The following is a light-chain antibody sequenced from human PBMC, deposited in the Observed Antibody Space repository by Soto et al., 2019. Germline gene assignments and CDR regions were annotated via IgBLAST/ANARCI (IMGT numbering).Light chain of an antibody. V-gene: IGLV1-44*01. CDR1: SSNIGKNT. J-gene: IGLJ1*01. CDR2: SVN. Sequence: QSVLTQPPSASGTPGQRVAISCSGSSSNIGKNTVNWYQQLPGTAPKLLIYSVNQRPSGVPDRLSGSKSGTSASLAIRGLQSEDEADYYCAAWDDSLKAYAFGPGTKLTVL. CDR3: AAWDDSLKAYA.